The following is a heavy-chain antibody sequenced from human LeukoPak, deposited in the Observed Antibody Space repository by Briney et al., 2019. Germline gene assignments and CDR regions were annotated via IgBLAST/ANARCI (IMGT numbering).Heavy chain of an antibody. J-gene: IGHJ6*03. D-gene: IGHD6-19*01. CDR2: ISGSGGST. CDR1: GFTFSSYA. Sequence: PGGSLRLSCAASGFTFSSYAMSWVRQAPGKGLEWVSAISGSGGSTYYADSVKGRFTISRDNSKSTLYLQMNSLRAEDTAVYYCAKAQQWLARGGYYYYMDVWGKGTTVTVSS. V-gene: IGHV3-23*01. CDR3: AKAQQWLARGGYYYYMDV.